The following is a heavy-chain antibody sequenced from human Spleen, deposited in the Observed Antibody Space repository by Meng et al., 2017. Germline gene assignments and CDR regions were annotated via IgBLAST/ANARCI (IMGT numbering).Heavy chain of an antibody. CDR2: IYQSGST. Sequence: SETLSLTCAVSGYSITGSYNWGWIRQSPGKGLEWIGSIYQSGSTNYNPSVKSRVTISLDTSKNQFSLKLSSVTAADTAVYYCARHYGSGTYPLDYWGQGTLVTVSS. D-gene: IGHD3-10*01. V-gene: IGHV4-38-2*01. J-gene: IGHJ4*02. CDR3: ARHYGSGTYPLDY. CDR1: GYSITGSYN.